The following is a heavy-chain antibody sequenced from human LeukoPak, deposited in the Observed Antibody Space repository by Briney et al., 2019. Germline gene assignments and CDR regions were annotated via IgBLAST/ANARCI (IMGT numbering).Heavy chain of an antibody. J-gene: IGHJ5*02. CDR2: ISGSGGTT. CDR1: GFTFSGYA. V-gene: IGHV3-23*01. Sequence: GGSLRLSCAAFGFTFSGYAMSWVRQAPGKGLEWVSTISGSGGTTYYADSVKGRFAISRDNSKNTLYLQMNSLRVEDTAVYYCAKRDDFNFFDPWGQGTMVTVSS. D-gene: IGHD5-24*01. CDR3: AKRDDFNFFDP.